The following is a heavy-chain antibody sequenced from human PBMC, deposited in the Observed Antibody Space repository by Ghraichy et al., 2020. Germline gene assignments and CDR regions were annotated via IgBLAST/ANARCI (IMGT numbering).Heavy chain of an antibody. Sequence: GGSLRLSCAASGFTFSSYGMHWVRQAPGKGLEWVAVISYDGSNKYSADSVKGRFTISRDNSKNTLYLQMNSLRAEDTAVYYCAKAPIYCSGGGCYPLDYWGQGTLVTVSS. CDR2: ISYDGSNK. CDR3: AKAPIYCSGGGCYPLDY. V-gene: IGHV3-30*18. D-gene: IGHD2-15*01. CDR1: GFTFSSYG. J-gene: IGHJ4*02.